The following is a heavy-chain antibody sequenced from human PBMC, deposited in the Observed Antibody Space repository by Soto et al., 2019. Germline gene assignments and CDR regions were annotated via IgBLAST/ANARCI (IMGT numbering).Heavy chain of an antibody. V-gene: IGHV3-33*01. CDR1: GFTFSSYG. J-gene: IGHJ4*02. CDR2: IWYDGSNK. D-gene: IGHD6-13*01. Sequence: GGSLRLSCAASGFTFSSYGMHWVRQAPGKGLEWVAVIWYDGSNKYYADSVKGRFTISRDNSKNTLYLQMNSLRAEDTAVYYCARDEAAATYYFDYWGQGTLVTVSS. CDR3: ARDEAAATYYFDY.